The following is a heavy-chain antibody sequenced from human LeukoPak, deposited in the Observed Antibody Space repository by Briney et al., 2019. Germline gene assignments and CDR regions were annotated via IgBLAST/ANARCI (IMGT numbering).Heavy chain of an antibody. Sequence: SPSETLSLTCTVSGGSISSYYWNWIRQPPGKGLEWIGYIYYSGSTNYNPSLKSRATISVDTSKNQFSLNLTSVTAADTAVYYCARFTPQGYGWGGYNRFDPWGQGTLVTVSS. D-gene: IGHD3-16*01. CDR3: ARFTPQGYGWGGYNRFDP. CDR1: GGSISSYY. V-gene: IGHV4-59*01. CDR2: IYYSGST. J-gene: IGHJ5*02.